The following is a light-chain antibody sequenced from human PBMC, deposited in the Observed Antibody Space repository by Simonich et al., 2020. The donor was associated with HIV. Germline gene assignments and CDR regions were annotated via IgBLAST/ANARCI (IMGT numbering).Light chain of an antibody. CDR2: DVS. Sequence: QSALTQPASVSGSPGPSTTISCTGTSSDVGGYNYVSWDQQHPGKAPKFMMYDVSKRPSGVSNRFSGSKSGNTASLTISGLQAEDEADYYCSSYTSSSTLVFGGGTKLTVL. CDR1: SSDVGGYNY. J-gene: IGLJ2*01. CDR3: SSYTSSSTLV. V-gene: IGLV2-14*01.